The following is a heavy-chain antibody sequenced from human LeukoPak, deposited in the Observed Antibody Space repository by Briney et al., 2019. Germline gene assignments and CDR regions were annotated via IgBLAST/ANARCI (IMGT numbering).Heavy chain of an antibody. J-gene: IGHJ4*02. CDR1: GGSFSGYY. CDR3: ARDKAAFGY. D-gene: IGHD6-13*01. Sequence: PSETLSLTCAVYGGSFSGYYWSWIRQPPGKGLEWIGEINHSGSTNYNLSLKSRVTISVDTSKNQFSLKLSSVTAADTAVYYCARDKAAFGYWGQGTLVTVSS. V-gene: IGHV4-34*01. CDR2: INHSGST.